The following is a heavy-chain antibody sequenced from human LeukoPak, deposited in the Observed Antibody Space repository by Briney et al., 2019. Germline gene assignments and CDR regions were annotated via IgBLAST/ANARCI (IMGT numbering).Heavy chain of an antibody. CDR3: AKDRSIGTYYTFDH. J-gene: IGHJ4*02. Sequence: GGSLRLSCAASGFTFSNYAMNWVRQAPGKGLEWVSGISGSGGSTYYADSVKGRFTVSRDNSKNSLYLQMSSLPAADTAVYYCAKDRSIGTYYTFDHWGQGTLVTVSS. V-gene: IGHV3-23*01. D-gene: IGHD1-26*01. CDR1: GFTFSNYA. CDR2: ISGSGGST.